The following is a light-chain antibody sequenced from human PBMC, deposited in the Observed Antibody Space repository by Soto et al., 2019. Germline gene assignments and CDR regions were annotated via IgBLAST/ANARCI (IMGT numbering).Light chain of an antibody. CDR3: QQNYSATWT. CDR2: AAS. J-gene: IGKJ1*01. V-gene: IGKV1-39*01. Sequence: DIQMTQSPSSLSASVGDRLTITCRASQDISTYLNWYQQKPGKAPKLLIYAASTLQSGVPSRFSGSGSETDFTLTISSLQPEDFATYSCQQNYSATWTFGQVTKVEIK. CDR1: QDISTY.